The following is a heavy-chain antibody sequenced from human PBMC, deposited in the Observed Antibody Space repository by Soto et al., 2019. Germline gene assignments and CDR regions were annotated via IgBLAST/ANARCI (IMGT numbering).Heavy chain of an antibody. CDR3: ARSRYYDTTAYYPFYYHYYGMDV. J-gene: IGHJ6*02. V-gene: IGHV5-51*01. D-gene: IGHD3-22*01. Sequence: PGETLEICCKGSGYSFTNYWIGWVRQMSGKGLELMSIAFPGNSETRYSPSFQGHVTISADKSISTAYLQWSSLKASDTALYYCARSRYYDTTAYYPFYYHYYGMDVWGQGTTVTVSS. CDR1: GYSFTNYW. CDR2: AFPGNSET.